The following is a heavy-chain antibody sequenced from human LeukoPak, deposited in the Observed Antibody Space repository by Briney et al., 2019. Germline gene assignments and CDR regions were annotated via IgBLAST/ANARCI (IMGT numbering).Heavy chain of an antibody. D-gene: IGHD2-21*01. Sequence: GRSLRLAWAASGFTFSNYWIGWVRQPPGKWLGLVAYIKQDGSEKYYVDSLKGRFTISRDNAKNSLYLQMNSPRAEDTAVYYCASEVVVLGGDDAFDIWGQGTMVTVSS. V-gene: IGHV3-7*01. J-gene: IGHJ3*02. CDR3: ASEVVVLGGDDAFDI. CDR2: IKQDGSEK. CDR1: GFTFSNYW.